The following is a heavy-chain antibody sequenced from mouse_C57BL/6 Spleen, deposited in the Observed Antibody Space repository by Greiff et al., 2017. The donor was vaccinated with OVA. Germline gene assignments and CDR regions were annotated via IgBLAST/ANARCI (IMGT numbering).Heavy chain of an antibody. J-gene: IGHJ1*03. Sequence: LVKPGDSVKISCKASGYSFTGYFMNWVMQSHGKSLEWIGRINPYNGDTFYNQKFKGKATLTVDKSSSTAHMELRSLTSEDSAVYYCARLYDYDGWYFDVWGTGTTVTVSS. D-gene: IGHD2-4*01. CDR3: ARLYDYDGWYFDV. V-gene: IGHV1-20*01. CDR2: INPYNGDT. CDR1: GYSFTGYF.